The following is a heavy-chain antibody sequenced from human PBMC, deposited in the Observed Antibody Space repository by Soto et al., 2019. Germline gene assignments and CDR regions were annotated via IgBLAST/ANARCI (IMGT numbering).Heavy chain of an antibody. D-gene: IGHD2-8*02. Sequence: EVQLVESGGGLVKPGGSLRLSCAASGITFTNAWMGWVRQAPGKGLEWIGRLKSRRDGGTSDYAAHMKGRFSISKDESKNTLFLQMNSLKTEDTAVYHCTTDGGVSAYPLFWALGQGTLVTVSS. CDR1: GITFTNAW. CDR3: TTDGGVSAYPLFWA. CDR2: LKSRRDGGTS. V-gene: IGHV3-15*01. J-gene: IGHJ5*02.